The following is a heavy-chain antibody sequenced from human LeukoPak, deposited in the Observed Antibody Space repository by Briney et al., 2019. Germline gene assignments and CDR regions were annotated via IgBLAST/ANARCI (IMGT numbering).Heavy chain of an antibody. Sequence: PSETLSLTCAVYGGSFSGYYWSWIRQPPGKGLEWIGEINHSGSTYYNPSLKSRVTISVDTSKNQFSLKLSSVTAADTAVYYCARDVGNGRFDYWGQGTLVTVSS. CDR2: INHSGST. CDR3: ARDVGNGRFDY. V-gene: IGHV4-34*01. CDR1: GGSFSGYY. J-gene: IGHJ4*02. D-gene: IGHD1-26*01.